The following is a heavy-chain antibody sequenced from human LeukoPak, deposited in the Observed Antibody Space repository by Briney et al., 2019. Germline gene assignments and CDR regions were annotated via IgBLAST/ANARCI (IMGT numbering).Heavy chain of an antibody. CDR3: ARARHTRYYDSSGYYLFY. Sequence: ASVKVSCKASGYTFTSYDINWVRQATEQGLEWMGWMNPNSGNTGYAQKFQGRVTMTRNTSISTAYMELSSLRSEDTAVYYCARARHTRYYDSSGYYLFYWGQGTLVTVSS. CDR1: GYTFTSYD. J-gene: IGHJ4*02. V-gene: IGHV1-8*01. CDR2: MNPNSGNT. D-gene: IGHD3-22*01.